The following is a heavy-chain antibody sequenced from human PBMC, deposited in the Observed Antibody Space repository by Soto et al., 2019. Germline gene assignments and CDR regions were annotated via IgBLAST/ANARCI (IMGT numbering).Heavy chain of an antibody. J-gene: IGHJ6*02. CDR2: IVVGSGNT. Sequence: SVKVSCQASGFTFTSSAVQWVRQARGQRLEWIGWIVVGSGNTNYAQKFQERVTITRDMSTSTAYMELSSLRSEDTAVYYCAADTGPRPLVATRPWDYYYYGMDVWGQGTTVTVSS. CDR3: AADTGPRPLVATRPWDYYYYGMDV. D-gene: IGHD5-12*01. V-gene: IGHV1-58*01. CDR1: GFTFTSSA.